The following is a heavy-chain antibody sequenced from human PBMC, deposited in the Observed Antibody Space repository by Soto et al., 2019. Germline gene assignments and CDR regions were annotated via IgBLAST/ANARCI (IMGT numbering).Heavy chain of an antibody. V-gene: IGHV1-18*04. CDR3: ARGLGTNGLDV. CDR1: GYRFTTYG. Sequence: QVQLLQSGAEVKKPGASVKVSCKASGYRFTTYGITWVRLAPGQGLEWLGGISTYNGNTDYAQNLQDRVTMTTETSTSTAYMEVTSLTSDDTAVYYCARGLGTNGLDVRGQGTTVTVSS. J-gene: IGHJ6*02. D-gene: IGHD7-27*01. CDR2: ISTYNGNT.